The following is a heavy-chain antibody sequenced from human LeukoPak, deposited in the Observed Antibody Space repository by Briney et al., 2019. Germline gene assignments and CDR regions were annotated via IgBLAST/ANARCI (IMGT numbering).Heavy chain of an antibody. J-gene: IGHJ4*02. CDR2: MNPNSGNT. CDR1: GDTFSNYA. V-gene: IGHV1-8*03. Sequence: GASVKVSCKASGDTFSNYAFSWVRQAPGQGLEWMGWMNPNSGNTGYAQKFQGRVTITRNTSISTAYMELSSLRSEDTAVYYCARGSAPWFGELYLLDYWGQGTLVTVSS. D-gene: IGHD3-10*01. CDR3: ARGSAPWFGELYLLDY.